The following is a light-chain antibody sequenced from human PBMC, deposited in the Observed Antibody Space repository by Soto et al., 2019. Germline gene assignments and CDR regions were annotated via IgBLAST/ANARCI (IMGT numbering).Light chain of an antibody. CDR3: QQLNSYPRT. Sequence: DIQLTQSPSFLSASVGDRVTITCRASQGIACLLAWYQQEPGKAPKVLIYAASTLEGGVPSRFSGSGSGTEFTLTISSLQPEDLATYYCQQLNSYPRTFGQGTKVEIK. V-gene: IGKV1-9*01. CDR2: AAS. J-gene: IGKJ1*01. CDR1: QGIACL.